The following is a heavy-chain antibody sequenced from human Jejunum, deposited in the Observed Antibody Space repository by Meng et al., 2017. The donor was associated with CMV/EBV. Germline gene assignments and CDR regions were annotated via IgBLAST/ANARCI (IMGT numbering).Heavy chain of an antibody. V-gene: IGHV4-34*01. Sequence: CSVYGGSFSGYYWYWIRQSPGRGLEWIGEINHSGTTNCNPSLNSRVTVSGDTSKNQISLRLTSVTAADTAVYYCARAYSSERSWFDPWGQGTLVTVSS. J-gene: IGHJ5*02. CDR3: ARAYSSERSWFDP. D-gene: IGHD6-19*01. CDR1: GGSFSGYY. CDR2: INHSGTT.